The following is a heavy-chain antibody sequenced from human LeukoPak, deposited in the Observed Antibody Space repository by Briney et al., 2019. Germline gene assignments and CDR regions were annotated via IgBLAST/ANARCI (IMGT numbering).Heavy chain of an antibody. Sequence: SVKVSCKASGGTFSSYAISWVRQAPGQGLEWMGGIIPIFGTANYAQKFQGRVTITTDESTSTAYMELSSLRSEDTAVYYCARVSDFWSGNYYYYYMDVWGKGTTVTVSS. CDR1: GGTFSSYA. D-gene: IGHD3-3*01. CDR2: IIPIFGTA. V-gene: IGHV1-69*05. J-gene: IGHJ6*03. CDR3: ARVSDFWSGNYYYYYMDV.